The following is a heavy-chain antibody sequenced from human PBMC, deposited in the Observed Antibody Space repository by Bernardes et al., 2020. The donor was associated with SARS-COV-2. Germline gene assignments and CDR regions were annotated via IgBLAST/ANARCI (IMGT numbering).Heavy chain of an antibody. CDR3: ATSPTETDDS. CDR1: GYPLSDKY. J-gene: IGHJ4*02. V-gene: IGHV1-2*02. CDR2: INPHTSDT. D-gene: IGHD2-21*02. Sequence: ASVQVSCKTSGYPLSDKYIHWVRQAPGQGLEWMGWINPHTSDTNYAGKFQGRVTLTRDTSISTAYMGLSRLRSDDTAIYYCATSPTETDDSWSQGTLVTVTS.